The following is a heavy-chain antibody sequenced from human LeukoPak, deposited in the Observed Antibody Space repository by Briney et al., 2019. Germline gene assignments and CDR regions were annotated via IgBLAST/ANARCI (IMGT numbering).Heavy chain of an antibody. CDR3: AKGSSTYYYDSSGLLDY. J-gene: IGHJ4*02. D-gene: IGHD3-22*01. V-gene: IGHV3-30*02. CDR2: IRYDVNNK. Sequence: PGGSLRLSCAASGFTFSSNGMHWVRQAPGKGLEWVAFIRYDVNNKYYTDSVKGRFTISRDNSKNTLYLQMNSLRAEDTAVYFCAKGSSTYYYDSSGLLDYWGQGTLVTVSS. CDR1: GFTFSSNG.